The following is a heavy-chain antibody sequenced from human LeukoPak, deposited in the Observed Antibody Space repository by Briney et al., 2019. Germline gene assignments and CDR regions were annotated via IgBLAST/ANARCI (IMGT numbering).Heavy chain of an antibody. J-gene: IGHJ4*02. CDR2: IIPILGIA. CDR3: ATHTTYYDFWSGPTEFDY. Sequence: GPSVKVSCKASGGTFSSYTISWVRQAPGQGLEWMGRIIPILGIANYAQKFQGRVTITADKSTSTAYMELSSLRSEDTAVYYCATHTTYYDFWSGPTEFDYWGQGTLVTVSS. D-gene: IGHD3-3*01. CDR1: GGTFSSYT. V-gene: IGHV1-69*02.